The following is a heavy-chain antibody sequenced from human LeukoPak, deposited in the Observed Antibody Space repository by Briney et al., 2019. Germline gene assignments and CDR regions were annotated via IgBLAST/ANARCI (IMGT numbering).Heavy chain of an antibody. CDR2: IKQDGSEK. CDR3: ARDRWGYSYGGD. D-gene: IGHD5-18*01. V-gene: IGHV3-7*01. Sequence: GGSLRLSCAASGFTFSSYWMHWVREAPGKGLEWVANIKQDGSEKFYVDSVKGRFTISRDNAKNSLYLQMNSLRAEDTAVYYCARDRWGYSYGGDWGQGTLVTVSS. CDR1: GFTFSSYW. J-gene: IGHJ4*02.